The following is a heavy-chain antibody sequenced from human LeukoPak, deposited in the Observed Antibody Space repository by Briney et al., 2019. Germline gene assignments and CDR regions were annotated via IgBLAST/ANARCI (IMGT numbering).Heavy chain of an antibody. CDR1: GDIFRRYG. CDR3: ARPYSAYPHPHPYTVDF. D-gene: IGHD4-11*01. J-gene: IGHJ6*02. Sequence: ASVKVSCKASGDIFRRYGVTWARQAPGQGPEWMGWVRPYNGDPEYAQKFQGRVTMSTDTSTDTSYMELRSLGSDDTAVYYCARPYSAYPHPHPYTVDFWGQGTTVIVSS. CDR2: VRPYNGDP. V-gene: IGHV1-18*04.